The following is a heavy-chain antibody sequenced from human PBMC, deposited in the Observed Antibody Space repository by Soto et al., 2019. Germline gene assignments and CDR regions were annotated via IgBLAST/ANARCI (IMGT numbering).Heavy chain of an antibody. J-gene: IGHJ4*02. CDR3: AKAPYSGSYAGYFDY. CDR1: GFTFSSYA. D-gene: IGHD1-26*01. CDR2: ISGSGGST. V-gene: IGHV3-23*01. Sequence: GGSLRLSCAASGFTFSSYAMSWVRQAPGKGLEWVSAISGSGGSTYYADSVKGRFTISRDNSKNTLYLQMNSLRAEDTAVYYCAKAPYSGSYAGYFDYWGQGTLVTVSS.